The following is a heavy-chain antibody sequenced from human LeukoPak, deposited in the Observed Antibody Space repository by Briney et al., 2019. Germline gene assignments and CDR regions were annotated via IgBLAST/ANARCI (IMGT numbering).Heavy chain of an antibody. CDR1: GFTFSSYA. J-gene: IGHJ4*02. CDR2: ISGSGGRT. Sequence: TGGSLGLSCAASGFTFSSYAMSWVRQAPGKGLEWVSAISGSGGRTDYADSVKGRFTIYRDNSKNTLYLQMNSLRAEDTAVYYCAKAFYGYSSSWFDYWGQGTLVTVSS. D-gene: IGHD6-13*01. CDR3: AKAFYGYSSSWFDY. V-gene: IGHV3-23*01.